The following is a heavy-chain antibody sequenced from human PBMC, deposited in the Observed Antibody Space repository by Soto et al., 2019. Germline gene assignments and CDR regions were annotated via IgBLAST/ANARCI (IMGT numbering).Heavy chain of an antibody. Sequence: QVQLQESGPGLVKPSQTLSLTCTVSGGSISSGGYYWSWIRQHPGKGLEWIGYIYYSGSTYYNPSLKRRVTISVDTSKNQFPLKLSSVTAADTAVYYCTRGGEVGATFYYWGQGTLVTVSS. V-gene: IGHV4-31*03. D-gene: IGHD1-26*01. CDR2: IYYSGST. CDR1: GGSISSGGYY. CDR3: TRGGEVGATFYY. J-gene: IGHJ4*02.